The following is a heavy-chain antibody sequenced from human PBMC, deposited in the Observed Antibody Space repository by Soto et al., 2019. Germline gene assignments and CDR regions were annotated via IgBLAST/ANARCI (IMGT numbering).Heavy chain of an antibody. CDR1: GGSFSGYY. D-gene: IGHD3-3*01. CDR2: INHSGST. Sequence: PSETLYLTCAVYGGSFSGYYWTWIRQPPGTGLEWIGEINHSGSTNYNPSLKSRVTISVDTSKNQFSLKLSSVAAADTAVYYCARHDDFWSGYYYYYYYGMDVWGQGTTVTVS. V-gene: IGHV4-34*01. J-gene: IGHJ6*02. CDR3: ARHDDFWSGYYYYYYYGMDV.